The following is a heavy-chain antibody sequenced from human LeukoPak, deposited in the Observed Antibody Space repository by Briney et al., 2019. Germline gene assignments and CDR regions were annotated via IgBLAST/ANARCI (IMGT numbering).Heavy chain of an antibody. CDR3: ARNGYYGDAFDI. CDR1: GGTFSSYA. D-gene: IGHD3-22*01. J-gene: IGHJ3*02. V-gene: IGHV1-69*05. Sequence: SVKVSCKASGGTFSSYAISWVRQAPGQGLEWMGGIIPIFGTANYAQKLQGRVTMTTGTSTSTAYMELRSLRSDDTAVYYCARNGYYGDAFDIWGQGTMVTVSS. CDR2: IIPIFGTA.